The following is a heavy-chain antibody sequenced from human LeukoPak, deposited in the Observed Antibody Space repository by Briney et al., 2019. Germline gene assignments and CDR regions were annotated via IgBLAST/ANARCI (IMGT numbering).Heavy chain of an antibody. V-gene: IGHV4-59*01. J-gene: IGHJ4*02. CDR2: IYYSGST. Sequence: SETLSLTCTVSGGSISSYYWSWIRQPPGKGLEWIGYIYYSGSTNYNPSLKSRVTISVDTSKNQFSLKLSSVTAADTAVYYCARGASYSGSSQVWGQGTLVTVSS. D-gene: IGHD1-26*01. CDR1: GGSISSYY. CDR3: ARGASYSGSSQV.